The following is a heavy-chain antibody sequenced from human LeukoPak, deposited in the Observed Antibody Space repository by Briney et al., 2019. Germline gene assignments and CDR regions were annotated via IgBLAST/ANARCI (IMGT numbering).Heavy chain of an antibody. Sequence: PGGSLRLSCAASGFTFSSYEMNWVRQAPGKGLEGVSYISSSGSTIYYADSVKGRFTISRDNAKNSLYLQMNSLRAEDTAVYYCASRGDGYTRVDYGMDVWGQGTTVTVSS. CDR1: GFTFSSYE. V-gene: IGHV3-48*03. CDR2: ISSSGSTI. CDR3: ASRGDGYTRVDYGMDV. D-gene: IGHD2-21*01. J-gene: IGHJ6*02.